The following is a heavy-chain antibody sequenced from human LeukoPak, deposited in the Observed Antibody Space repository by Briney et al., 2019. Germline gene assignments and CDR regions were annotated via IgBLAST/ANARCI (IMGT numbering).Heavy chain of an antibody. D-gene: IGHD3-10*01. CDR3: ARGFYGSGSYYKSPFDC. CDR2: IYYSGST. Sequence: PSETLSLTCTVSGGSISSYYWSWIRQPPGKGLEWIGFIYYSGSTNYNASLKSRVSISVDTSKNHFSLRLSSVPDADTAVYYCARGFYGSGSYYKSPFDCWGQGTLVTVSS. J-gene: IGHJ4*02. CDR1: GGSISSYY. V-gene: IGHV4-59*01.